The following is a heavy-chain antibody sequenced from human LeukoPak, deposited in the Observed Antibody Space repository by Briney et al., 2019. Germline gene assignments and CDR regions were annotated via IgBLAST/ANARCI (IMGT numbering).Heavy chain of an antibody. J-gene: IGHJ3*02. CDR2: FDPEDGET. V-gene: IGHV1-24*01. Sequence: ASVKVSCKVSGYTLTELSMHWVRQAPGKGLEWMGGFDPEDGETIYAQKFQGRVTMTEDTSTDTAYMELSSLRSEGTAVYYCATDLVQLERRAFDIWGQGTMVTVSS. CDR1: GYTLTELS. CDR3: ATDLVQLERRAFDI. D-gene: IGHD1-1*01.